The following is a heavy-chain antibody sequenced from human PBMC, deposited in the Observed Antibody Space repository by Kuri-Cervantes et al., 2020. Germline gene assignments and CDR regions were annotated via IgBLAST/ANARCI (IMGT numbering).Heavy chain of an antibody. CDR3: ARANGIATNKNWFDP. V-gene: IGHV3-30*03. Sequence: GGSLRLSCAASGFTFSSYGMHWVRQAPGKGLEWVAVISYDGSNKYYADSVKGRFTISRDNSKNTLYLQMNSLRAEDTAVYYCARANGIATNKNWFDPWGQGTLVTDSS. J-gene: IGHJ5*02. D-gene: IGHD6-13*01. CDR2: ISYDGSNK. CDR1: GFTFSSYG.